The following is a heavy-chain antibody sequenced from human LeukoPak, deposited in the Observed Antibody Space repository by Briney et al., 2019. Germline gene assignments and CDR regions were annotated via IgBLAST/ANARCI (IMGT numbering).Heavy chain of an antibody. Sequence: ASVKVSCKASGYTFTSYGISRVRQAPGQGLEWMGWISAYNGNTNYAQKLQGRVTMTTDTSTSTAYMELRSLRSDDTAVYYCARDGYRDIVVAYDYWGQGTLVTVSS. CDR3: ARDGYRDIVVAYDY. CDR1: GYTFTSYG. CDR2: ISAYNGNT. D-gene: IGHD2-2*01. J-gene: IGHJ4*02. V-gene: IGHV1-18*01.